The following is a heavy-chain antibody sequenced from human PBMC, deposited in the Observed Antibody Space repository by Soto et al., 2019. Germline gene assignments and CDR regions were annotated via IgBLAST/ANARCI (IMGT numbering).Heavy chain of an antibody. Sequence: QITLKESGPTLVKPTQTLTLTCTFSGFSLSTSGVGVGWIRQPPGKALEWLALIYWDDDKRYSPSLKSRLTTTKDTSKNQVVLTITNMDPVDTATYYCAPRPSCCSGGSCYSGFDYWGQGTLVTVSS. J-gene: IGHJ4*02. D-gene: IGHD2-15*01. CDR1: GFSLSTSGVG. CDR2: IYWDDDK. CDR3: APRPSCCSGGSCYSGFDY. V-gene: IGHV2-5*02.